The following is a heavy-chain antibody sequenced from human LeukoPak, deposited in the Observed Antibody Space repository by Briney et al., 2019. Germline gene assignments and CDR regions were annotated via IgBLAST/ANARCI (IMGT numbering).Heavy chain of an antibody. J-gene: IGHJ3*02. CDR3: TRDASLWSGYYDI. V-gene: IGHV4-59*01. Sequence: SETLSLTCTVSGCSISSYYWSWIRQPPGKGLEGIVYIYDSGSTKYNPSFNSPVTISADASKNQFTMKMNSVTAADTAVYFCTRDASLWSGYYDIWGQGTMVTVSS. CDR1: GCSISSYY. D-gene: IGHD3-3*01. CDR2: IYDSGST.